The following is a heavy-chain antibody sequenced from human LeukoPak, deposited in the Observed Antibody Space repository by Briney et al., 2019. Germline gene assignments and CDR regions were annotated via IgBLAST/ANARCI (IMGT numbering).Heavy chain of an antibody. CDR2: ISSSSSYI. CDR3: VRVGDIVVVPASFCGMDV. J-gene: IGHJ6*03. CDR1: GFTFSSYS. V-gene: IGHV3-21*01. D-gene: IGHD2-2*01. Sequence: GGSLRLSCAASGFTFSSYSMNWVRQAPGKGLEWVSSISSSSSYIYYADSVKGRFTISRDSAKNSLYLHMNSLRAEDTAVYYCVRVGDIVVVPASFCGMDVWGKGTTVTVSS.